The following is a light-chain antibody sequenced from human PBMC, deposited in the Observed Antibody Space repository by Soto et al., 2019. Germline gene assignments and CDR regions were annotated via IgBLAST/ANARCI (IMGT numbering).Light chain of an antibody. V-gene: IGKV3-20*01. Sequence: EIVLTQSPATLSLSAGERATLSCRASQSVSNNYLSWYQQKPGQPPRLLIYGASNRPAGIPNRFSGSGSGADFTITISRLEHEDFAVYYCQQYGSSGTFGQGTKVEIK. J-gene: IGKJ1*01. CDR3: QQYGSSGT. CDR2: GAS. CDR1: QSVSNNY.